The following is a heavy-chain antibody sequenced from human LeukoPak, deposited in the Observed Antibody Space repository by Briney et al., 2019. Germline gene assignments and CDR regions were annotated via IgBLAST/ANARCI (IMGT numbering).Heavy chain of an antibody. D-gene: IGHD3-22*01. CDR3: ARDQGENYDSSGYYPY. CDR2: ISGSSSST. Sequence: GASLRLSCAASGFTFSNYAMTWVRQAPGKGLEWVSYISGSSSSTNYADSVKGRFTISRDNAKNSLYLQMNSLRAEDTAVYYCARDQGENYDSSGYYPYWGQGTLVTVSS. V-gene: IGHV3-48*04. CDR1: GFTFSNYA. J-gene: IGHJ4*02.